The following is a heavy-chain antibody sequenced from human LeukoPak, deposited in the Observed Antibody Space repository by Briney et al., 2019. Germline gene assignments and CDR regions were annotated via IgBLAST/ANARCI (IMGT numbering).Heavy chain of an antibody. CDR3: ARDRRYCSGGSCYLY. Sequence: ASVKVSCKVSGYTLTELSMHWVRQAPGQGLEWMGWISAYNGNTNYAQKLQGRVTMTTDTSTSTAYMELRSLRSDDTAVYYCARDRRYCSGGSCYLYWGQGTLVTVSS. CDR2: ISAYNGNT. D-gene: IGHD2-15*01. V-gene: IGHV1-18*01. CDR1: GYTLTELS. J-gene: IGHJ4*02.